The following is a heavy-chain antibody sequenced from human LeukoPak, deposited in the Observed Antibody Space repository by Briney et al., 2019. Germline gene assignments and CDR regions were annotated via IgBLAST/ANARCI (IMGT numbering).Heavy chain of an antibody. J-gene: IGHJ4*02. V-gene: IGHV1-46*01. CDR2: ISPTGGTT. CDR1: GYTFTTYY. Sequence: GASVKVSCKAYGYTFTTYYIHWVRQAPGQGPEWMGIISPTGGTTNYAQRFQGRVSMTRDLSTSTVFMELRGLTSGDTAVYYCARGEGYNTSPFDFWGQGTRVTVSS. D-gene: IGHD5-24*01. CDR3: ARGEGYNTSPFDF.